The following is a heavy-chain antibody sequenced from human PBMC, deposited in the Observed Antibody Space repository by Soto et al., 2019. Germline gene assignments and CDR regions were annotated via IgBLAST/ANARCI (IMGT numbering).Heavy chain of an antibody. V-gene: IGHV4-59*01. Sequence: SETLSLTGKVSGGSMSSYYWSWIRQPPGKGLEWIGYIYYSGSTNYNPSLKSRVTISVDTSKNQFSLKLSSVTAADTAVYYCARGHSSGYPFDYWGQGTLVTVSS. CDR3: ARGHSSGYPFDY. J-gene: IGHJ4*02. D-gene: IGHD3-22*01. CDR1: GGSMSSYY. CDR2: IYYSGST.